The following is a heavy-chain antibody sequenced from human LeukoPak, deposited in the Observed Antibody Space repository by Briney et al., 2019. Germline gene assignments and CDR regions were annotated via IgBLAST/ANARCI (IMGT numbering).Heavy chain of an antibody. Sequence: SETLSLTCTVSGGSISSSSYYWGWIRQPPGKGLEWIGSIYYSGSTYYNPSLKSRVTISVDTSKNQFSLKLSSVTAADTAVYYCARQSWGSYYLWGQGTLVTVSS. CDR2: IYYSGST. CDR3: ARQSWGSYYL. V-gene: IGHV4-39*07. J-gene: IGHJ5*02. D-gene: IGHD3-16*01. CDR1: GGSISSSSYY.